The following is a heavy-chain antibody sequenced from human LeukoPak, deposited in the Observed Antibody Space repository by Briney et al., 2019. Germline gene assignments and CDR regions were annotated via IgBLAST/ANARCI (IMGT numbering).Heavy chain of an antibody. Sequence: PGGSLRLSCSVSGFTFSSYTMHWVRQAPGKGLEYVSSIDINGGRTYYADSVKGRFTISRDNSKNMLYLQMSGLRAEDTAVYYCAKDVDFYYFDYWGQGTLVTVSS. V-gene: IGHV3-64D*09. D-gene: IGHD3-3*01. J-gene: IGHJ4*02. CDR2: IDINGGRT. CDR3: AKDVDFYYFDY. CDR1: GFTFSSYT.